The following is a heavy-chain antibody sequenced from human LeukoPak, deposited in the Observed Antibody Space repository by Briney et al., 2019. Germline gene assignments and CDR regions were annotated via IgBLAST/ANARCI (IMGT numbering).Heavy chain of an antibody. J-gene: IGHJ6*03. CDR2: INPNSGGT. CDR3: ARDGGITIFGVVITTPEEVYMDV. Sequence: ASVKVSCKASGYTFTGYYMRWVRQAPGQGLEWMGGINPNSGGTNYAQKFQGRVTMTRDTSISTAYMELSRLRSDDTAVYYCARDGGITIFGVVITTPEEVYMDVWGKGTTVTVSS. CDR1: GYTFTGYY. V-gene: IGHV1-2*02. D-gene: IGHD3-3*01.